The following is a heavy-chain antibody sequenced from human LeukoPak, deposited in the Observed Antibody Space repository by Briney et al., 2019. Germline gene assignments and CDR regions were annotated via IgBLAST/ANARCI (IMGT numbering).Heavy chain of an antibody. J-gene: IGHJ4*02. CDR2: ISYDGSNK. CDR3: ARGRAAAGPFDY. V-gene: IGHV3-30-3*01. CDR1: GFTFSSYA. D-gene: IGHD6-13*01. Sequence: PGRSLRLSCAASGFTFSSYAMHWVRQAPGKGLEWVAVISYDGSNKYYADSVKGRFTISRDNSKNTLYLQMNSLRAEDTAVYYCARGRAAAGPFDYGGQGTLVTVSS.